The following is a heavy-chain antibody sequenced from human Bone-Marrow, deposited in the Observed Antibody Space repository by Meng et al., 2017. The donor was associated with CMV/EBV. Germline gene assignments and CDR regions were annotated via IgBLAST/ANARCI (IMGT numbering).Heavy chain of an antibody. CDR1: GYTFTGYF. CDR2: INPNSGGT. CDR3: AREYSSSWLKY. V-gene: IGHV1-2*02. Sequence: QVHLVQSGXEVKKXXXSVKVSCKASGYTFTGYFMHWVRQAPGQGLEWMGWINPNSGGTNYAQKFQGRVTMTRDTSISTAYMELSRLRSDDTAVYYCAREYSSSWLKYWGQGTLVTVAS. D-gene: IGHD6-13*01. J-gene: IGHJ4*02.